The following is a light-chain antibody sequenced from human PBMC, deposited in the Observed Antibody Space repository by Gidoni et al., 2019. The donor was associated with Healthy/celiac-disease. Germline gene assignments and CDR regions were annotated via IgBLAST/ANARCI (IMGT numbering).Light chain of an antibody. CDR1: QSISSY. J-gene: IGKJ5*01. Sequence: DIQMTQSPSSLSASVGDRVTITCRASQSISSYFNWYQQKPGKAPKLLIYAASSLQSGVPSRFSGSGSGTDFTLTISSLQPEDFATYYCQQSYSTPLITFXXXTRLEIK. CDR3: QQSYSTPLIT. V-gene: IGKV1-39*01. CDR2: AAS.